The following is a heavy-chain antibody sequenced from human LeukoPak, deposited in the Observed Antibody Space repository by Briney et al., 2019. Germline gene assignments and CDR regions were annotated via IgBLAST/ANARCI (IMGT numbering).Heavy chain of an antibody. J-gene: IGHJ4*02. CDR2: ISYDGSNK. CDR1: GFTFSSYA. V-gene: IGHV3-30-3*01. D-gene: IGHD5-18*01. Sequence: GGSLRLSCAASGFTFSSYAMHWVRQAPGKGLEWVAVISYDGSNKYYADSVKGRFTISRGNSKSTLYLQMNSLRAEDTAVYYCARATGYSYGLDCEYWGQGTLVTVSS. CDR3: ARATGYSYGLDCEY.